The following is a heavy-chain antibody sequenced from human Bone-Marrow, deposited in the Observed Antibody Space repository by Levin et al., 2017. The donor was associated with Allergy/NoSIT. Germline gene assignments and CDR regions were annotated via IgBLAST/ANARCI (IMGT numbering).Heavy chain of an antibody. CDR2: IRNTAHSHTT. Sequence: GGSLRLSCAASGFIFSDHHIDWVRQVPGKGLEWVGRIRNTAHSHTTAYAASVKGRFIISRDDSQNSVYLQMNSLRSEDTAVYYCVRVGYYDSNGDATDAFDIWGQGTRVTVSP. D-gene: IGHD3-22*01. CDR1: GFIFSDHH. CDR3: VRVGYYDSNGDATDAFDI. J-gene: IGHJ3*02. V-gene: IGHV3-72*01.